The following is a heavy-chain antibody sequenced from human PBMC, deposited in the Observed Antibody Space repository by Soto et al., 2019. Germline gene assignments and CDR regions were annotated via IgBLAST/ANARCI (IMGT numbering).Heavy chain of an antibody. Sequence: GGSLRLSCAASGFTFSSYAMSWVRQAPGKGLEWVSAISGGGGGTFYADSVKGRFTISRDNSKNTLYLQMNSLRAEDTAVYYCKKENEAAPDAFDIWGQGTLVTVSS. CDR2: ISGGGGGT. D-gene: IGHD6-13*01. V-gene: IGHV3-23*01. CDR1: GFTFSSYA. CDR3: KKENEAAPDAFDI. J-gene: IGHJ3*02.